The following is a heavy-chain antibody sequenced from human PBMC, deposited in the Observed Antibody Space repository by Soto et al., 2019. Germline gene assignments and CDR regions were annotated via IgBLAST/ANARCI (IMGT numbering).Heavy chain of an antibody. V-gene: IGHV3-21*01. CDR1: GFTFSSYS. CDR2: ISSSSSYI. D-gene: IGHD2-21*02. CDR3: ARDRTATTYYYGMEV. J-gene: IGHJ6*02. Sequence: EVQLVESGGGLVKPGGSLRLSCAASGFTFSSYSMNWVRQAPGKGLEWVSSISSSSSYIYYADSVKGRFTISRDNAKNSLCLQMNSLRAEDRAVYYCARDRTATTYYYGMEVWGQGTTVTASS.